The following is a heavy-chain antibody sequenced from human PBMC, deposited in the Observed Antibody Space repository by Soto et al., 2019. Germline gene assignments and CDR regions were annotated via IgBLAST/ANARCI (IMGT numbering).Heavy chain of an antibody. V-gene: IGHV3-30*18. Sequence: GGSLRLSCAASGFTFSSYAMHWVRQAPGKGLEWVAVISYDGTNQYYADSVKGQFTISRDNSKSTLYLQMNSLRAEDTAVYYCAKDKAAAGRGPFDYCGQGT. CDR3: AKDKAAAGRGPFDY. D-gene: IGHD6-13*01. CDR1: GFTFSSYA. J-gene: IGHJ4*02. CDR2: ISYDGTNQ.